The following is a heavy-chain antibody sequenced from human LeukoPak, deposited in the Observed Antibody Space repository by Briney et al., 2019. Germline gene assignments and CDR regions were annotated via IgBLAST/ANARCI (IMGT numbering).Heavy chain of an antibody. D-gene: IGHD5-18*01. CDR1: GGSISSYY. CDR2: IYYSGST. CDR3: ARVGPYSYGQPHYYYYYGMDV. V-gene: IGHV4-59*01. J-gene: IGHJ6*02. Sequence: SETLSLTCTVSGGSISSYYWSWIRQPPGKGLEWIGYIYYSGSTNYNPSLKSRVIISVDTSKNQFSLKLSSVTAADTAVYYCARVGPYSYGQPHYYYYYGMDVWGQGTTVTVSS.